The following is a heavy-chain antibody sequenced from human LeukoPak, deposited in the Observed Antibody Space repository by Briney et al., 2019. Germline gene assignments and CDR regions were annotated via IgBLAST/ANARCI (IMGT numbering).Heavy chain of an antibody. CDR3: ARVGWEILNLHFDP. D-gene: IGHD1-14*01. Sequence: GGSLRLSCVGSGFTFSNKWMTWVRQAPGKGPEWVATIKKDGSQTYYVDSVKGRFTISRDKAQNSLYLQMNGLRVEDTAIYSCARVGWEILNLHFDPWGQGTLVTVSS. J-gene: IGHJ5*02. V-gene: IGHV3-7*03. CDR2: IKKDGSQT. CDR1: GFTFSNKW.